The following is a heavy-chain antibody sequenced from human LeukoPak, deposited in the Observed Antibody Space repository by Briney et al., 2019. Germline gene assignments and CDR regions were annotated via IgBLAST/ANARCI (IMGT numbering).Heavy chain of an antibody. Sequence: GGSLRLSCAASGFTFSSYAMSWVRQAPGKGLEWVSSISSSSSYIYYADSVKGRFTISRDNAKNSLYLQMNSLRAEDTAVYYCARDRYYDSSTDAFDIWGQGTMVTVSS. D-gene: IGHD3-22*01. V-gene: IGHV3-21*01. CDR2: ISSSSSYI. J-gene: IGHJ3*02. CDR1: GFTFSSYA. CDR3: ARDRYYDSSTDAFDI.